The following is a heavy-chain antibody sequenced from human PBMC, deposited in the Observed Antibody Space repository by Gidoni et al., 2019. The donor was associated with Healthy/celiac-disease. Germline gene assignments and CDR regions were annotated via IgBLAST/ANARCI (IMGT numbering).Heavy chain of an antibody. Sequence: QLQLVESGRGVVQPGRSLILSCAAPGFTFRSSGMHWVRQALGLGLEWVAVISYDRSNKYYADSVKGRFTISRDNSKNTLYLQMNSLRAEDTAVYYGAKDPRPYQLLYYFDYWGQGTLVTVSS. CDR1: GFTFRSSG. J-gene: IGHJ4*02. CDR2: ISYDRSNK. D-gene: IGHD2-2*01. V-gene: IGHV3-30*18. CDR3: AKDPRPYQLLYYFDY.